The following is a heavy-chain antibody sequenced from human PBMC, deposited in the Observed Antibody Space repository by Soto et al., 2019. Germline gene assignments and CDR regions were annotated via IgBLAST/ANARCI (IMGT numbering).Heavy chain of an antibody. CDR2: ISSSSSYT. J-gene: IGHJ4*02. CDR3: ARDFTSGGYYPPVDY. CDR1: GFTFSDYY. V-gene: IGHV3-11*05. D-gene: IGHD1-26*01. Sequence: GGSLRLSCAASGFTFSDYYMSWIRQAPGKGLEWVSYISSSSSYTNYADSVKGRFTISRDNAKSSLYLQMSSLRAEDTAVYYCARDFTSGGYYPPVDYWGQGTLVTVSS.